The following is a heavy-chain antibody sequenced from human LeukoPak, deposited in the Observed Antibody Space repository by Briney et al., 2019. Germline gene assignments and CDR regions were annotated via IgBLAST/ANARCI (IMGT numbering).Heavy chain of an antibody. Sequence: PGGSLRLSCAASGLTFSSYSMNWVRQAPGKGLEWVSSISSSSSYIYYADSVKGRFTISRDNAKNSLYLQMNSLRAEDTAVYYCARDSSDLTSSDYWGQGTLVTVSS. CDR2: ISSSSSYI. CDR3: ARDSSDLTSSDY. V-gene: IGHV3-21*01. D-gene: IGHD6-19*01. CDR1: GLTFSSYS. J-gene: IGHJ4*02.